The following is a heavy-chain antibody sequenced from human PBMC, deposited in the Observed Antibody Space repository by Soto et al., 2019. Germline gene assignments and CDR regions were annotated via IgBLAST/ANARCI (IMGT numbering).Heavy chain of an antibody. CDR1: GFPFSHYW. CDR2: INPAGTFT. Sequence: MQMVESGGGSVQPGGYLRLSCAASGFPFSHYWMHWARQTPGKGLVWFSRINPAGTFTNYADSLEGRFTISRDNADSSLFLQMNRLSAEYTAIYYFTSDTFGLRDTWGKGTLVTVYS. D-gene: IGHD3-16*01. CDR3: TSDTFGLRDT. J-gene: IGHJ5*02. V-gene: IGHV3-74*01.